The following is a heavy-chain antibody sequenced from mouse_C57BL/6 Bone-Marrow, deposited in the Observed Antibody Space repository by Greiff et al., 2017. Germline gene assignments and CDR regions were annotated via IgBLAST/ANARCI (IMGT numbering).Heavy chain of an antibody. D-gene: IGHD1-1*01. CDR2: IDPENGDT. Sequence: VQLQQSGAELVRPGASVKLSCTASGFNIKDDYMHWVKQRPEQGLEWIGWIDPENGDTEYASKFQGKATITADTSSNTAHLQLSSLTSEDTAVYYCTTRSSTVVAPYWYFDVWGTGTTVTVSS. CDR1: GFNIKDDY. V-gene: IGHV14-4*01. J-gene: IGHJ1*03. CDR3: TTRSSTVVAPYWYFDV.